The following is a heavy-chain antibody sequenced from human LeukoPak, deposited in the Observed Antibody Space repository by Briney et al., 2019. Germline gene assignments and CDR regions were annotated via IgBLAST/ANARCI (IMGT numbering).Heavy chain of an antibody. CDR3: AMQHTDDSIGYYDR. CDR2: TSGSGTSK. CDR1: GFTFSRYA. D-gene: IGHD3-22*01. J-gene: IGHJ5*02. V-gene: IGHV3-23*01. Sequence: GGSLRLSCAASGFTFSRYAMNWVRQAPWKGMEWVSGTSGSGTSKYYADSLKGRFTISRDNSKNTLSLQMNSQRAEGTALYYCAMQHTDDSIGYYDRWGQGTLVTVSS.